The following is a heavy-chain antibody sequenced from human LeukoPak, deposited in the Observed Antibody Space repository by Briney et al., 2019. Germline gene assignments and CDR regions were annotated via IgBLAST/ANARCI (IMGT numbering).Heavy chain of an antibody. Sequence: GASVKVSRKASGYTFTSYYMHWVRQAPGQGLEWMGIINPSGGSTSYAQKFQGRVTMTRDTSTSTVYMELSSLRSEDTAVYYCARDRLPATAGYWGQGTLVTVSS. J-gene: IGHJ4*02. CDR3: ARDRLPATAGY. CDR1: GYTFTSYY. V-gene: IGHV1-46*01. D-gene: IGHD2-2*01. CDR2: INPSGGST.